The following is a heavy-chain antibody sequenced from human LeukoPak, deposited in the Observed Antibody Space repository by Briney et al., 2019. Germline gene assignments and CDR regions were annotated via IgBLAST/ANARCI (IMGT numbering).Heavy chain of an antibody. CDR2: IVVGSGNT. CDR1: GFTFTSSA. Sequence: GASVKVSCKASGFTFTSSAVQWVRQARGQRLEWIGWIVVGSGNTNYAQKFQERVTITRDMSTSTAYMELSSLRSEDTAVYYCAASYDSSGYYYGYFDYWGQGTLVTVSS. J-gene: IGHJ4*02. CDR3: AASYDSSGYYYGYFDY. D-gene: IGHD3-22*01. V-gene: IGHV1-58*01.